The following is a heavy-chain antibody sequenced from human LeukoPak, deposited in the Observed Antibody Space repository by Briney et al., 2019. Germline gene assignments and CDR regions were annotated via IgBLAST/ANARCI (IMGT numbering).Heavy chain of an antibody. CDR1: GGSISSGSYY. V-gene: IGHV4-61*02. Sequence: SETLSLTCTVSGGSISSGSYYWSWIRQPAGKGLEWIGRIYTSGSTNYNPSLKSRVTISVDTSKNQSSLKLSSVTAADTAVYYCARARKNYYMDVWGKGTTVTVSS. J-gene: IGHJ6*03. CDR2: IYTSGST. CDR3: ARARKNYYMDV.